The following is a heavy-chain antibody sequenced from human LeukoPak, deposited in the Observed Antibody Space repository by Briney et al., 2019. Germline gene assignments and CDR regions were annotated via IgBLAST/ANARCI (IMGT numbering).Heavy chain of an antibody. CDR1: GGSISSGDYY. V-gene: IGHV4-30-4*01. CDR2: IYYSGST. CDR3: ARAQPIYGGNSASWFDP. Sequence: SETLSLTCTVSGGSISSGDYYWSWIRQPPGKGLEWIGYIYYSGSTYYNPSLKSRLTISVDTSKNQFSLRLSSVTAADTAVYYCARAQPIYGGNSASWFDPWGQGTLVTVSS. D-gene: IGHD4-23*01. J-gene: IGHJ5*02.